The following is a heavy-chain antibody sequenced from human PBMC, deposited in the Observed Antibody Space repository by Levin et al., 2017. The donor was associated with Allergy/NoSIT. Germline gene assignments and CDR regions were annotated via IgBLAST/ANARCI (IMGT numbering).Heavy chain of an antibody. CDR1: GFTFSAYW. J-gene: IGHJ4*02. CDR2: IHADGITA. Sequence: PGGSLRLSCAASGFTFSAYWMHWVRQAPGKGLEWVSRIHADGITADYADSVKGRFTISRDNAKNTLYLQMSSLRAEDTAVYYCVRERTGHSAGFGYWGQGTLVTVSS. V-gene: IGHV3-74*01. D-gene: IGHD2-8*02. CDR3: VRERTGHSAGFGY.